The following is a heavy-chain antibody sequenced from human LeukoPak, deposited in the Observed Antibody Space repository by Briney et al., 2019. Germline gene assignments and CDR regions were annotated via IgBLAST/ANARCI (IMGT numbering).Heavy chain of an antibody. Sequence: ASVKVSCKASVYTFTSYGISWVRQAPGQGLEWMGCLSAYNGNTNYAQKLQGRVTMTTDTSTSTAYMELRSLRSDDPAVYYCARVTITMVRGAIIPLYFDYWGQGTLVTVSS. J-gene: IGHJ4*02. CDR3: ARVTITMVRGAIIPLYFDY. CDR1: VYTFTSYG. D-gene: IGHD3-10*01. CDR2: LSAYNGNT. V-gene: IGHV1-18*01.